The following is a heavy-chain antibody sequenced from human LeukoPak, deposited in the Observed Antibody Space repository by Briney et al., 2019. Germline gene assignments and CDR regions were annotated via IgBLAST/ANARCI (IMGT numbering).Heavy chain of an antibody. CDR3: ARGDMVRGAPNWFDT. V-gene: IGHV1-18*01. CDR2: ISTYNGKT. D-gene: IGHD3-10*01. Sequence: GASVKVSCKTSGYTFIGFGIGWVRQAPGQGLEWMGWISTYNGKTNYAQKLQGRLTMTTDRSTTTAYMELRSLRSDDTAVYYCARGDMVRGAPNWFDTWGQGTLVTVSS. CDR1: GYTFIGFG. J-gene: IGHJ5*02.